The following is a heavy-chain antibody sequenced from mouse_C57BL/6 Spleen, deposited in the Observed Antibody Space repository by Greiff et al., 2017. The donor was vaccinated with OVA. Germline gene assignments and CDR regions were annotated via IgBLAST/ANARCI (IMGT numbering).Heavy chain of an antibody. D-gene: IGHD2-4*01. Sequence: VQLQQSGPELVKPGASVKISCKASGYTFTDYYMNWVKQSHGKSLEWIGDINPNNGGTSYNQKFKGKATLTVDKSSSTAYMELRSLTSEDSAVYYCARSFYDYDVYAMDYWGQGTSVTVSS. CDR2: INPNNGGT. J-gene: IGHJ4*01. CDR3: ARSFYDYDVYAMDY. CDR1: GYTFTDYY. V-gene: IGHV1-26*01.